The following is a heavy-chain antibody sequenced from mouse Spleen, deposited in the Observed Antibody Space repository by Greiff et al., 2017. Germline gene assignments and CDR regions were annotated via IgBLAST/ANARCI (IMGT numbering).Heavy chain of an antibody. V-gene: IGHV3-1*01. J-gene: IGHJ3*01. D-gene: IGHD4-1*01. CDR1: GYSITSGYD. CDR2: ISYSGST. Sequence: EVKLQESGPGMVKPSQSLSLTCTVTGYSITSGYDWHWIRHFPGNKLEWMGYISYSGSTNYNPSLKSRISITHDTSKNHFFLKLNSVTTEDTATYYCARANWDPFFAYWGQGTLVTVSA. CDR3: ARANWDPFFAY.